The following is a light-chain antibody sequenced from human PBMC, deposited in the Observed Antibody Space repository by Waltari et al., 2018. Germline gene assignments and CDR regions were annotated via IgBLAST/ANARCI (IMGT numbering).Light chain of an antibody. CDR3: AIGHSSGRV. V-gene: IGLV5-45*01. CDR2: YKSDSDK. Sequence: PILTQPASLSASPGASASLTCTFSGGINVAGYHIFWYQQKPGSPPRYLLRYKSDSDKGQGSGVPSRFSGSKDASANTGILRNSGLQSEDEADYYCAIGHSSGRVFGGGTRLTVL. J-gene: IGLJ2*01. CDR1: GGINVAGYH.